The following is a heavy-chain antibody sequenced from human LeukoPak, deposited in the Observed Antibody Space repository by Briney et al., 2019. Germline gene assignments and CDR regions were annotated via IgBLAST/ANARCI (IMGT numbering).Heavy chain of an antibody. CDR1: RGSMSHYY. Sequence: SETLSLTCTVSRGSMSHYYWSWIRQPPGKGLEWIGYIYHGGTTNYNPSLKSRVTISVDTSKNQISLKLSSVTAADTAVYYCARVPYGSSGYPYFDYWGQGTLVTVSS. CDR3: ARVPYGSSGYPYFDY. D-gene: IGHD3-22*01. CDR2: IYHGGTT. V-gene: IGHV4-59*01. J-gene: IGHJ4*02.